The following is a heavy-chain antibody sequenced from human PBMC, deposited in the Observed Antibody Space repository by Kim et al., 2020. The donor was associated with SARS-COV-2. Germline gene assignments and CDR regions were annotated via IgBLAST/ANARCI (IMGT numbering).Heavy chain of an antibody. CDR2: IIPIFGTA. Sequence: SVKVSCKASGGTFSSYAISWVRQAPGQGLEWMGGIIPIFGTANYAQKFQGRVTITADKSTSTAYMELSSLRSEDTAVYYCAKRGGTVTTFYYYGMDVWGQGTTVTVSS. CDR3: AKRGGTVTTFYYYGMDV. J-gene: IGHJ6*02. D-gene: IGHD4-17*01. CDR1: GGTFSSYA. V-gene: IGHV1-69*06.